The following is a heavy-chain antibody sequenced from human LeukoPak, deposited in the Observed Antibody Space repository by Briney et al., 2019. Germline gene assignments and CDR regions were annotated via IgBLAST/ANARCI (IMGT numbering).Heavy chain of an antibody. V-gene: IGHV1-8*01. J-gene: IGHJ4*02. CDR3: AKNVRDTGTFDY. D-gene: IGHD5-18*01. CDR2: MNPNSGNT. CDR1: GYSFTTYD. Sequence: ASVKVSCKASGYSFTTYDINWVRQATGQGLEWMGWMNPNSGNTGYAQRFQGRVTMTRDTSISTAYMELNSLTSEDTAVYYRAKNVRDTGTFDYWGQGTLVTVSS.